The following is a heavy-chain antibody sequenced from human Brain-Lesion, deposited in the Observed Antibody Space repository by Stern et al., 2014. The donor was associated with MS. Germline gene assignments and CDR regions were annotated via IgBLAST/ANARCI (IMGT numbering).Heavy chain of an antibody. J-gene: IGHJ4*02. D-gene: IGHD1-14*01. V-gene: IGHV3-9*01. CDR3: ARDITGSSAYFAY. CDR2: ISWNSGNI. Sequence: VQLVQSGGDLVQPGRSLRLSCAAFGFTFDDYAIHWVRQAPGKGLEWVAGISWNSGNIGYADSVKGRFTTSRDNAYSSLYLQMNSLRPEDTALYYCARDITGSSAYFAYWGQGTLVTVSS. CDR1: GFTFDDYA.